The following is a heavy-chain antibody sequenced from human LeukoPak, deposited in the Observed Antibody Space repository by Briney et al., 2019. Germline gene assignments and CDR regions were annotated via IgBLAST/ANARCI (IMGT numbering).Heavy chain of an antibody. CDR3: ARGGSYNWNYGYYFDY. CDR2: IYYNGRA. CDR1: GGSISSSNDY. J-gene: IGHJ4*02. Sequence: SETLSLTCTVSGGSISSSNDYWGWIRQPPGKGLEWIGSIYYNGRAFYNPSPRSRVTISVDTSKNQFSLKLSSVTAADTAVYYCARGGSYNWNYGYYFDYWGQGTLVTVSS. D-gene: IGHD1-7*01. V-gene: IGHV4-39*07.